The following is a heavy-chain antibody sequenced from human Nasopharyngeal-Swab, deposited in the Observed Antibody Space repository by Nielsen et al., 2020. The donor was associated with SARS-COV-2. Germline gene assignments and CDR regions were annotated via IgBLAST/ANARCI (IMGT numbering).Heavy chain of an antibody. CDR2: ISYDGSDK. Sequence: GESLKISCAASGFIFSASAIHWVRQAPGKGLEGVAVISYDGSDKYADSVKGRFTISRDNSKNTLYLQMNSLRGEDTAVYYCATYCTSNRCFAARYGMDVWGQGTTVTVSS. CDR3: ATYCTSNRCFAARYGMDV. V-gene: IGHV3-30*04. J-gene: IGHJ6*02. D-gene: IGHD2-2*01. CDR1: GFIFSASA.